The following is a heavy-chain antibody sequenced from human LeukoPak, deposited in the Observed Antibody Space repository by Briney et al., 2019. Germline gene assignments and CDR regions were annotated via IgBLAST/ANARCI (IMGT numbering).Heavy chain of an antibody. Sequence: PGGSLRLSCAASGFTFSSYSMNWVRQAPGKGLEWVSYISSSSSTIYYADSVKGRFTISRDNAKNSLYLQMNSLRAEDTAVYYCARDLFAAAGMGNWFDPWGQGTLVTVSS. CDR2: ISSSSSTI. CDR3: ARDLFAAAGMGNWFDP. D-gene: IGHD6-13*01. J-gene: IGHJ5*02. CDR1: GFTFSSYS. V-gene: IGHV3-48*04.